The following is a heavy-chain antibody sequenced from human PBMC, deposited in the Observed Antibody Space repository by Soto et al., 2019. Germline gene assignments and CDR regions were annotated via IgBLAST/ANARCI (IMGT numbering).Heavy chain of an antibody. CDR3: ARLVTYSSSSDY. D-gene: IGHD6-6*01. Sequence: GASVKVSCKASGGTFSSYAISWVRQAPGQGLEWMGGIIPIFGTANYAQKFQGRVTITADESTSTAYMELSSLRSEATAVYYCARLVTYSSSSDYWGQGTLVTVSS. CDR1: GGTFSSYA. CDR2: IIPIFGTA. V-gene: IGHV1-69*13. J-gene: IGHJ4*02.